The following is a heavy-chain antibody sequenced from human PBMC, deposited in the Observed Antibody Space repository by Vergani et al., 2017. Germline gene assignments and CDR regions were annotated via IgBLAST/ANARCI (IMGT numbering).Heavy chain of an antibody. V-gene: IGHV1-46*03. CDR1: GYTFSNNY. D-gene: IGHD3-9*01. J-gene: IGHJ4*02. Sequence: QVQVVQSGAEVKKSGASVKVSCKTSGYTFSNNYTHWVRQAPGQGLEWMGIINPSGGHTNYAQKFQGRVTMTRDTSTSTVYMELSSLRSEDTAIYYCARGDYGILTGYRYWGQGTLVTVSA. CDR2: INPSGGHT. CDR3: ARGDYGILTGYRY.